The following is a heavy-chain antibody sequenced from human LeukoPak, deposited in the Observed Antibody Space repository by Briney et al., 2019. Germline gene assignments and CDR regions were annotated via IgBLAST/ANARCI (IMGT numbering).Heavy chain of an antibody. Sequence: SETLSLTCTVSGGSISSSSYYWGWIRQPPGKGLEWIGSIYYSGSTYYNPSLKSRVTISVDTSKNQFSLKLSSVTAADTAVYYCARTTTVRGTYYMDVWGKGTTVTISS. V-gene: IGHV4-39*07. D-gene: IGHD3-10*01. CDR3: ARTTTVRGTYYMDV. J-gene: IGHJ6*03. CDR2: IYYSGST. CDR1: GGSISSSSYY.